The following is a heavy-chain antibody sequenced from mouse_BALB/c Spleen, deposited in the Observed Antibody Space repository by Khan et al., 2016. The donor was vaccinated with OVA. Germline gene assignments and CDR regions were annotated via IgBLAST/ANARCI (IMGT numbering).Heavy chain of an antibody. CDR1: GYTFTRSW. J-gene: IGHJ3*01. CDR2: IYPGNSDT. V-gene: IGHV1-5*01. D-gene: IGHD4-1*01. CDR3: TRSNWDVAWFAY. Sequence: EVQLQQSGTVLARPGASVKMSCKASGYTFTRSWMHWVKQRPGQGLEWIGAIYPGNSDTNYNEKFKGKAKLTAVTSTSTAYMELSSLTNKDSAVNYCTRSNWDVAWFAYWGQGTLVTVSA.